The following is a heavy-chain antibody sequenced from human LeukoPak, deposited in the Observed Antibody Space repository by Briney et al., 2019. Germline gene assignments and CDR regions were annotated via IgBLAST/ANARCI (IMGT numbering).Heavy chain of an antibody. Sequence: PSETLSLTCTVSGGSISSYYWSWIRQPPGKGLEWIGYIYYSGSTNYNPSLKSRLTISVDASKNQFSLKLSSVTAADTAVYFCARHEGYSYAFAYWGQGTLVTVSS. V-gene: IGHV4-59*08. CDR3: ARHEGYSYAFAY. D-gene: IGHD5-18*01. J-gene: IGHJ4*02. CDR2: IYYSGST. CDR1: GGSISSYY.